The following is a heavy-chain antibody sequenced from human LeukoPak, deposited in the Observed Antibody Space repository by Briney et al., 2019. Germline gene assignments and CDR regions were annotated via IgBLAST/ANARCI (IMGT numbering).Heavy chain of an antibody. CDR1: GYSVSSGYY. D-gene: IGHD6-13*01. Sequence: SETLSLTCTVSGYSVSSGYYWGWIRQPPGKVLEWIGSIYHSGSTYYNPSLKSRVTISVDTSKNQFSLKLSSVTAADTAVYYCARVIAAAGRVIDYWGQGTLVTVSS. J-gene: IGHJ4*02. CDR2: IYHSGST. CDR3: ARVIAAAGRVIDY. V-gene: IGHV4-38-2*02.